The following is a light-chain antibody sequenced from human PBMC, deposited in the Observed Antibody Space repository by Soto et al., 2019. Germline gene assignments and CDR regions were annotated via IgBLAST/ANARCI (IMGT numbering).Light chain of an antibody. V-gene: IGLV1-40*01. CDR3: QSYDAGLIGYV. J-gene: IGLJ1*01. CDR2: GNN. Sequence: QPVLTQPPSVSGAPGQSVTISCAGSTSNIGAGYEVHWYQQLPGSGPKPLIVGNNNRPSGVPDRFSGSKSDTSASLAITGLQPEDEADYYCQSYDAGLIGYVFGSGTKVTVL. CDR1: TSNIGAGYE.